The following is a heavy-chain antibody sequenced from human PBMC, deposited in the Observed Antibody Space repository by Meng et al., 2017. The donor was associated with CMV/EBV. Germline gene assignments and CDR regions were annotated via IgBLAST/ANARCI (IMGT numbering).Heavy chain of an antibody. CDR1: RFTLSDYW. CDR3: ATGYSNSWYSFDY. D-gene: IGHD6-13*01. Sequence: ACRFTLSDYWTHWVRQAPGKGLVWVSRIDREGNTINYAGSVRGRFTISRDYAKNTVYLQMNSLRAEDTAVYYCATGYSNSWYSFDYWGLGTLVTVSS. CDR2: IDREGNTI. J-gene: IGHJ4*01. V-gene: IGHV3-74*01.